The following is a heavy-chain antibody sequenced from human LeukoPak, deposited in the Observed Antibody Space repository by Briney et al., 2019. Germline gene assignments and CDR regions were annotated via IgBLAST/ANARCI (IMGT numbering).Heavy chain of an antibody. V-gene: IGHV1-2*02. D-gene: IGHD6-13*01. J-gene: IGHJ4*02. CDR3: ARVVGIAMYYFDY. Sequence: ASVKVSCKASGYIFTGCYKHWVRQAPGQGLEWMGWINPNSGGTNYAQKFQGRVTMTRDTSISTAYMELSRLRSDDTAVYYCARVVGIAMYYFDYWGQGTLVTVSS. CDR2: INPNSGGT. CDR1: GYIFTGCY.